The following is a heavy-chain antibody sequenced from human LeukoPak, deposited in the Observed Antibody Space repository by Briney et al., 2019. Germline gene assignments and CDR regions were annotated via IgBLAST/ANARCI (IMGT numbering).Heavy chain of an antibody. CDR1: GFILSNHW. Sequence: GSSLRLSCAASGFILSNHWMTWVRQAPGKGLEWVATISYDGRNTYSGDSVKGRFTISRDNSKNILYPQMNSLKIEDTAIYYCAKEQGRSVYFDSWGQGTLVTVSS. J-gene: IGHJ4*02. CDR2: ISYDGRNT. CDR3: AKEQGRSVYFDS. D-gene: IGHD3-10*01. V-gene: IGHV3-30*18.